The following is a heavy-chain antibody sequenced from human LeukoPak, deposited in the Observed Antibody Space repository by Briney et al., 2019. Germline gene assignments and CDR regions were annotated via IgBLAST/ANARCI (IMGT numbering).Heavy chain of an antibody. D-gene: IGHD5-24*01. CDR1: GFTVSSNY. CDR3: ARDREMATILGY. Sequence: GGSLRLSCAASGFTVSSNYMSWVRQAPGKGLEWVSVIYSGGSTYYADSVKGRFTISRDNSKNTLYLQMNSLRAEDTAMYYCARDREMATILGYWGQGTLVTVSS. CDR2: IYSGGST. J-gene: IGHJ4*02. V-gene: IGHV3-66*01.